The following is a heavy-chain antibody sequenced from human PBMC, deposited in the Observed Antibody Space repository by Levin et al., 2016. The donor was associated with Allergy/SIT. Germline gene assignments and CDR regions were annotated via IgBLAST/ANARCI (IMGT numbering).Heavy chain of an antibody. J-gene: IGHJ4*02. CDR3: AKDLGYYDSSGDEGDY. D-gene: IGHD3-22*01. CDR1: GFTFSSYA. CDR2: ISGSGGST. V-gene: IGHV3-23*01. Sequence: GESLKISCAASGFTFSSYAMSWVRQAPGKGLEWVSAISGSGGSTYYADSVKGRFTISRDNSKNTLYLQMNSLRAEDTAVYYCAKDLGYYDSSGDEGDYWGQGTLVTVSS.